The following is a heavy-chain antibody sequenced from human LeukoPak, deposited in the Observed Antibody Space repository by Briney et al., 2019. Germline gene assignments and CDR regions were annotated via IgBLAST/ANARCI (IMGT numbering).Heavy chain of an antibody. J-gene: IGHJ4*02. CDR3: ARHRATGTWSDFDY. CDR1: GYTFTLNW. V-gene: IGHV5-51*01. D-gene: IGHD1-14*01. Sequence: GESLKISCQVSGYTFTLNWIGWVRQKPGRGLEWLGVIFPADSNTAYNSSFRGQVTISVDKSIDTAYLQWGSLKASDSAIYYCARHRATGTWSDFDYWGQGTVVTVSS. CDR2: IFPADSNT.